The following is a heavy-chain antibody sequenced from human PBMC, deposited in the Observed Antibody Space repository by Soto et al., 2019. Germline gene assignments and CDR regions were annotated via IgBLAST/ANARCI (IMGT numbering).Heavy chain of an antibody. D-gene: IGHD4-17*01. V-gene: IGHV2-5*02. CDR3: AHSRDLPGDYGDVFDY. J-gene: IGHJ4*02. CDR1: GYSLSTSGVG. CDR2: IYWDDDK. Sequence: SGPTLVNPTQSVTMTCTFSGYSLSTSGVGVGWIRQPPGKALEWLALIYWDDDKRYSPSPKSRLSITKDTSKNQVVLTMTNMDPVDTATYYCAHSRDLPGDYGDVFDYWGQGTLVTVSS.